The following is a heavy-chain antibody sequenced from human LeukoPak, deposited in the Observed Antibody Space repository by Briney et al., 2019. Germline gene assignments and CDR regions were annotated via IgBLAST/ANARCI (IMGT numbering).Heavy chain of an antibody. Sequence: PSETLSLTCTVSGGSIRSYYWSWIRQPPGQGLEGIGYIYHSGSTDYNPSPKSRVTIPVATSKTQFSLNLSSMTAAYTAVYYCARGPLNWFDPWGQGTLVTVSS. CDR1: GGSIRSYY. V-gene: IGHV4-59*08. CDR2: IYHSGST. J-gene: IGHJ5*02. CDR3: ARGPLNWFDP.